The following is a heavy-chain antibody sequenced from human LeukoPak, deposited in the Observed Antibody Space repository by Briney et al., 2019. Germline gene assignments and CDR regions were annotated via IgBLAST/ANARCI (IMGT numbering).Heavy chain of an antibody. Sequence: GGSLRLSCAASGFTFSSYEMNWVRQAPGKGLEWVSYISSSGSTIYYADSVKGRFTVSRDNGKRSVYLHMNSLRAEDTAMYYCARGESSYCSGRCYFASWGQGTLVTISS. CDR3: ARGESSYCSGRCYFAS. J-gene: IGHJ5*01. V-gene: IGHV3-48*03. CDR1: GFTFSSYE. D-gene: IGHD2-21*02. CDR2: ISSSGSTI.